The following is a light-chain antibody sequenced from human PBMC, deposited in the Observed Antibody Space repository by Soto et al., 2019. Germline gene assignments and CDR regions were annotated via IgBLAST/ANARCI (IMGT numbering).Light chain of an antibody. J-gene: IGLJ1*01. V-gene: IGLV2-14*01. CDR2: EVS. CDR3: SSYTSSSTLEDV. Sequence: QSALTQPASVSGSPGQSITISCTGTSSDVGGYNYVSWYQQHPGKAPKLMIYEVSNRPSGVSNRFSGSKSGNTASLTISGLQAEDEADYDCSSYTSSSTLEDVFGTGTKVTVL. CDR1: SSDVGGYNY.